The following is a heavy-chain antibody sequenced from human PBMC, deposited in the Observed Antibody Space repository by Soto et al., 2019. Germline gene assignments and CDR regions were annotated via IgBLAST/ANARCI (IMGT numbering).Heavy chain of an antibody. CDR3: QVVAAPWGMDV. V-gene: IGHV4-30-4*01. J-gene: IGHJ6*02. CDR2: IYYSGST. CDR1: GGTISSGVSD. D-gene: IGHD2-15*01. Sequence: LILASAFSGGTISSGVSDWSWKRKPPGKGLEWNGYIYYSGSTYYNPSLKRRVTISVDTSKNQSSLKLSSVTAADTAVYYCQVVAAPWGMDVWVQGTSV.